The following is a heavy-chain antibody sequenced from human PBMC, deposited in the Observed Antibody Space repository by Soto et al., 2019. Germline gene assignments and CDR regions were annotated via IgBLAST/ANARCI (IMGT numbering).Heavy chain of an antibody. V-gene: IGHV3-23*01. CDR2: ISGSGGST. Sequence: GGSLRLSCVASGFPFSSYGMSWVRQAPGKGLEWVSSISGSGGSTTYADSVKGRFTISRDNSKNTLHLQMNSLRPDDTAIYYCAKHRGTYSESYLILHFWGQGTLVTVS. CDR3: AKHRGTYSESYLILHF. CDR1: GFPFSSYG. J-gene: IGHJ4*02. D-gene: IGHD1-26*01.